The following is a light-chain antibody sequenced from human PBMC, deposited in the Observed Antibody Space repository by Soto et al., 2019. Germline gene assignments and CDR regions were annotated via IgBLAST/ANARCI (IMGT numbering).Light chain of an antibody. Sequence: EIVLTQSPVTLSLSPGERASLSCRASQSVSSYLAWYQQKPGQAPRLLIYDVSNRATGIPARFSGSGSGTDFTLSISSLEPEDFAVYYCQQRSNWPPEITFGQGTRLEIK. CDR3: QQRSNWPPEIT. J-gene: IGKJ5*01. V-gene: IGKV3-11*01. CDR2: DVS. CDR1: QSVSSY.